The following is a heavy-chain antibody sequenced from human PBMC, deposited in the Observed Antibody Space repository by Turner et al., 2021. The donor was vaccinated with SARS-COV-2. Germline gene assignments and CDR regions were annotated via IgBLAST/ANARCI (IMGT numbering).Heavy chain of an antibody. CDR2: INPSGGST. CDR3: ARVGGAFDI. CDR1: GYTFSSYY. Sequence: QVQLVQSGAEVKKPGASVQVSCKASGYTFSSYYMHWVRQAPGQGLEWMGIINPSGGSTAYAQRFQGRGTMTRDTSTSTLYMELSSRRSEDTAVYYCARVGGAFDIWGQGTMVIVSS. D-gene: IGHD3-16*01. J-gene: IGHJ3*02. V-gene: IGHV1-46*01.